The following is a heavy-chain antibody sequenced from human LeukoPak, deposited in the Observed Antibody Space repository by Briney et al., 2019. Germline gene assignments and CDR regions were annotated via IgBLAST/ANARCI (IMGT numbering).Heavy chain of an antibody. CDR3: ARRRERGASDAFAF. Sequence: GGSLRLSCAASGFTFSSFWMYWVREAPGKGLVWVSRINSDGGSTTYADSVKGRFTISRDNAKNTVYLQMNSLRAEDTAVYYCARRRERGASDAFAFWGQGTMVTVSS. D-gene: IGHD3-16*01. V-gene: IGHV3-74*01. CDR2: INSDGGST. CDR1: GFTFSSFW. J-gene: IGHJ3*01.